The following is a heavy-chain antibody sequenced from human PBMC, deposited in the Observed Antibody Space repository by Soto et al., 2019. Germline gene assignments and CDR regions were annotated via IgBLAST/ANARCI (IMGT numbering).Heavy chain of an antibody. V-gene: IGHV4-4*02. J-gene: IGHJ6*03. D-gene: IGHD6-13*01. CDR2: IYQSGST. Sequence: SETLSLTCAVSSGTISSSNWWTWVRQTPGKELEWIGEIYQSGSTNSNPSLKSRVTISVDKSKNEFSLKLRSVTAADTAVYYCASIGIAAVGYYMDVWGKGTTVTVSS. CDR1: SGTISSSNW. CDR3: ASIGIAAVGYYMDV.